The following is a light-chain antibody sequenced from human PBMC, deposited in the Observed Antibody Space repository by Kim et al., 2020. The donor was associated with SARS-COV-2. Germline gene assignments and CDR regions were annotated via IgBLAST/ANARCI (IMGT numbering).Light chain of an antibody. Sequence: FAPGGRATPPCRASQSVSCNLAWYQPRPGQAPRLRLYGASNRATGIPDRFSGSGSGTDFTLTISRLEPEDFAVYYCQQYGSLPFTFGPGTKVDIK. CDR2: GAS. V-gene: IGKV3-20*01. J-gene: IGKJ3*01. CDR3: QQYGSLPFT. CDR1: QSVSCN.